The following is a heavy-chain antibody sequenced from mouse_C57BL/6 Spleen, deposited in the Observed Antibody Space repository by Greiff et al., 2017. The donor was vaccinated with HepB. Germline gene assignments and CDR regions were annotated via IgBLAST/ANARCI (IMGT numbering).Heavy chain of an antibody. CDR1: GYTFTSYW. J-gene: IGHJ3*01. Sequence: QVQLQQPGAELVKPGASVKVSCKASGYTFTSYWMNWVKQRPGQGLEWIGSIHPSDSDTNYNQKFKGKATLTVDKSSSTAYMQLSSLTSEDSAVSYCANDYECFAYWGQGTLVTVSA. V-gene: IGHV1-74*01. D-gene: IGHD2-4*01. CDR2: IHPSDSDT. CDR3: ANDYECFAY.